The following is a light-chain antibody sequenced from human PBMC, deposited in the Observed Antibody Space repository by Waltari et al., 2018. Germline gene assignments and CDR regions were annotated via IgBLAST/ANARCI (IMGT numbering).Light chain of an antibody. CDR3: QQYENLPPFT. J-gene: IGKJ3*01. V-gene: IGKV1-33*01. CDR2: DAS. CDR1: QDIRDS. Sequence: DIQMTQSPSSLSASVGDRVTITCRASQDIRDSLFWFQQKPGKAPKLLIYDASNLQTGVPSRFSGSGFGTDFTLNINGLQPEDVATYYCQQYENLPPFTFGPGTKVEI.